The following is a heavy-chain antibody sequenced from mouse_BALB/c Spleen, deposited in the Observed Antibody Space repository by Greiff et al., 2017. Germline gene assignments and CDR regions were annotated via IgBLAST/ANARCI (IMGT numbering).Heavy chain of an antibody. CDR3: ARRDYDYDGAMDY. J-gene: IGHJ4*01. Sequence: DVKLVESGGGLVKPGGSLKLSCAASGFTFSSYAMSWVRQTPEKRLEWVATISSGGSYTYYPDSVKGRFTISRDNAKNTLYLQMSSLRSEDTAMYYCARRDYDYDGAMDYWGQGTSVTVSS. D-gene: IGHD2-4*01. V-gene: IGHV5-9-3*01. CDR1: GFTFSSYA. CDR2: ISSGGSYT.